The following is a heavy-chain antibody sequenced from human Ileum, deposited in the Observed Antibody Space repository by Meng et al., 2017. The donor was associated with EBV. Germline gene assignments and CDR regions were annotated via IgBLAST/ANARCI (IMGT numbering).Heavy chain of an antibody. CDR3: ARDSGYTRSWSGDY. CDR1: WSTVTRNA. CDR2: ISTNAGNP. V-gene: IGHV7-4-1*02. J-gene: IGHJ4*02. Sequence: VKWVAAWFDLKKPGATVNVCGNACWSTVTRNAMNWVRQAPGQGLEWMGWISTNAGNPTYAQGFAGRFVFSFDTSVSSAYLLISGLNAEDTAIYYCARDSGYTRSWSGDYWGQGTLVTVSS. D-gene: IGHD6-13*01.